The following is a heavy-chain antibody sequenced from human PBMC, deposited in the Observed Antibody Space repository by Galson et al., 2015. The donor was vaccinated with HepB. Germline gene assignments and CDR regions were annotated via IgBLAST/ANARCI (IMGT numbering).Heavy chain of an antibody. CDR2: ISASGAAT. CDR1: GFTFSNYA. J-gene: IGHJ5*02. Sequence: SLRLSCAASGFTFSNYAMSWVRQAPGKGLEWVSGISASGAATYYVDSVKGRFTISRDNSKNTLYLQMNSLRAEDTAIYYCANDRSYNWFDPWGQGTLVTVSS. V-gene: IGHV3-23*01. CDR3: ANDRSYNWFDP. D-gene: IGHD3-10*01.